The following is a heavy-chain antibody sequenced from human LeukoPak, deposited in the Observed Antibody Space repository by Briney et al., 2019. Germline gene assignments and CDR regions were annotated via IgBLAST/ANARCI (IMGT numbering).Heavy chain of an antibody. V-gene: IGHV3-66*02. CDR1: GFTARSNS. CDR3: ARDRLGSSTYYYYYYMDV. Sequence: GGPLSPSCAAPGFTARSNSISWAGQAPGKGLKGAPFIKSGGSTYYADSVKGRFTISRDNSKNTLYLQMNSLRAEDTAVYYCARDRLGSSTYYYYYYMDVWGKGTTVTVSS. J-gene: IGHJ6*03. CDR2: IKSGGST. D-gene: IGHD6-6*01.